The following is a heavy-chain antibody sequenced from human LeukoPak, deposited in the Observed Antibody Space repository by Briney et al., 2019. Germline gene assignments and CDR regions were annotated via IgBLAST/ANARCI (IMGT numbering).Heavy chain of an antibody. V-gene: IGHV3-30*18. CDR3: AKEGYSRGYYSYYYMDV. J-gene: IGHJ6*03. CDR1: GFAFSNHN. Sequence: PGESLRLSCVASGFAFSNHNMHWVRQAPGKGLEWVTAISYDGSNKYYADSVKGRFTISRDNSKNTLYVQMNSLRAEDTAVYYCAKEGYSRGYYSYYYMDVWGKGTTVTVSS. CDR2: ISYDGSNK. D-gene: IGHD6-13*01.